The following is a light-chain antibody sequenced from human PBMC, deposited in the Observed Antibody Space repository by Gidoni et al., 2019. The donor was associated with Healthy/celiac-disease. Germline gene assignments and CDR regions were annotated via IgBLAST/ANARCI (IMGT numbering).Light chain of an antibody. CDR3: QRRSNWPYT. CDR2: DAS. Sequence: EIVLTQSPATLSLSPGERATRSCRASQSVSSYLAWYQQKPGQAPRLLIYDASSRATGIPARFSGSGSGTDFTLTISSLEPEDFAVYYCQRRSNWPYTFGQGTKLEIK. V-gene: IGKV3-11*01. CDR1: QSVSSY. J-gene: IGKJ2*01.